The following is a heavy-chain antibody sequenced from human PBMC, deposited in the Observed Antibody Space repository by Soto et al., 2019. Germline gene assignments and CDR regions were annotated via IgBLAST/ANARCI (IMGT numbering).Heavy chain of an antibody. J-gene: IGHJ4*02. D-gene: IGHD6-19*01. Sequence: VQLVESEGGLVQPGGSLRLSCAASGFTFSSYSLNWVRQAPGKGLEWVSYISTSSSTIYYADSVKGRFTISRDNAKNSLYLQMNSLRAEDTAVYYCARDLRGTVARWGQGTLVTVSS. CDR1: GFTFSSYS. CDR3: ARDLRGTVAR. CDR2: ISTSSSTI. V-gene: IGHV3-48*01.